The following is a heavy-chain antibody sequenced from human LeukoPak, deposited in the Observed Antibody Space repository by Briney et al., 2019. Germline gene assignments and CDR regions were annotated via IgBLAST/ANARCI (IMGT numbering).Heavy chain of an antibody. CDR3: AKDLWFGGSAFDS. CDR2: ISAYNGNT. V-gene: IGHV1-18*01. J-gene: IGHJ4*01. D-gene: IGHD3-10*01. CDR1: GYTFTSYG. Sequence: ASVKVSCKASGYTFTSYGISWVRQAPGQGLEWMGWISAYNGNTNYAQKLQGRVTMTTDTSTSTAYMELRSLRSDDTALYYCAKDLWFGGSAFDSWGQGTLVTVPS.